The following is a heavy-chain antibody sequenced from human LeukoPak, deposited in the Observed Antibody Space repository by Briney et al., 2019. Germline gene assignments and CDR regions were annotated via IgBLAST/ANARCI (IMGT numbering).Heavy chain of an antibody. D-gene: IGHD3-10*01. CDR1: RFTLSSQA. CDR2: ISGAGGT. CDR3: ARDQYGLGYGSLFDY. Sequence: GGSVRLSCAASRFTLSSQAMSWVRQAPGKGLEWVSAISGAGGTYYADSVKGRFTISRDNAKKSLYLEMNSLRAEDTAVYYCARDQYGLGYGSLFDYWGQGTLVTVSS. V-gene: IGHV3-23*01. J-gene: IGHJ4*02.